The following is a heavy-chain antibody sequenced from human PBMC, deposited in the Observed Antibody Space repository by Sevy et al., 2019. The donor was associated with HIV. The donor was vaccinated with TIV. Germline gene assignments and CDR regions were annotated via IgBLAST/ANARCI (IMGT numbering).Heavy chain of an antibody. J-gene: IGHJ5*02. CDR1: GFTFSSYA. CDR3: ARGGGWEVGSLDNWFDP. Sequence: GGSLRLSCAASGFTFSSYAMSWVRQAPEKGLEWVSTISGSGDTTYYADSVKGRFTISSDNSENTLYLQMNSLRAEATAVYYCARGGGWEVGSLDNWFDPWGQGTLVTVSS. CDR2: ISGSGDTT. D-gene: IGHD1-26*01. V-gene: IGHV3-23*01.